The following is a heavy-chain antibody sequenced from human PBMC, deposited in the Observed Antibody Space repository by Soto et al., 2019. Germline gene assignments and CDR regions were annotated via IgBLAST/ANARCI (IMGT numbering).Heavy chain of an antibody. V-gene: IGHV3-21*01. CDR2: ISSSSSYI. Sequence: ESGGGLVKPGGSLRLSCAASGFTFSSYSMNWVRQAPGKGLEWVSSISSSSSYIYYADSVKGRFTISRDNAKNSLYLQMNSLRAEDTAVYYCAREIRTYYYYYMDVWGKGTTVTVSS. J-gene: IGHJ6*03. CDR3: AREIRTYYYYYMDV. CDR1: GFTFSSYS.